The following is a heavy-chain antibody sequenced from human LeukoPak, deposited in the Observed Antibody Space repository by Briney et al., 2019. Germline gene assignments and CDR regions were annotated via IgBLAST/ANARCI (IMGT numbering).Heavy chain of an antibody. V-gene: IGHV3-48*02. CDR2: IDTSSSTM. CDR1: AFTFSDYS. D-gene: IGHD1-26*01. J-gene: IGHJ3*02. Sequence: PGGSLRLSCAASAFTFSDYSMNWVRQAPGKGLEWISYIDTSSSTMYYADSVMGRFTISRDNAKESLYLQTNSLRDEDTAVYYCARDQWELLGAFDIWGQGTMVTVSS. CDR3: ARDQWELLGAFDI.